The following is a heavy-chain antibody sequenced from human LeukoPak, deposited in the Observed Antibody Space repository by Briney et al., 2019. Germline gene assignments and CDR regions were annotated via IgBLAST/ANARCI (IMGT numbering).Heavy chain of an antibody. V-gene: IGHV3-15*01. D-gene: IGHD2-2*01. CDR1: GFTFSNAW. CDR3: TTVFQPLGYCSSTSCYPNY. CDR2: IKSKTDGGAT. J-gene: IGHJ4*02. Sequence: GGSLRLSCDASGFTFSNAWMSWVRQAPGKGLEWVGRIKSKTDGGATDYAAPVKGRFTISRDDSKNTLYLQMNSLKTEDTTVYYCTTVFQPLGYCSSTSCYPNYWGQGTLVTVSS.